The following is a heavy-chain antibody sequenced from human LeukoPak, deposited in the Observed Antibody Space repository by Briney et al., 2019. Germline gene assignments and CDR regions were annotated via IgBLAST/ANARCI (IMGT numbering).Heavy chain of an antibody. V-gene: IGHV3-7*01. J-gene: IGHJ4*02. D-gene: IGHD3-3*01. Sequence: GGSLRLSCAASGFTFSSYWMSWVRQAPGKGLEWVANIKQDGSEKYYVDSVKGRFTISRDNAKNSLYLQMNSLRAEDTAVYYCARDLRATIFGVVITPIDYWGQGTLLTVSS. CDR2: IKQDGSEK. CDR3: ARDLRATIFGVVITPIDY. CDR1: GFTFSSYW.